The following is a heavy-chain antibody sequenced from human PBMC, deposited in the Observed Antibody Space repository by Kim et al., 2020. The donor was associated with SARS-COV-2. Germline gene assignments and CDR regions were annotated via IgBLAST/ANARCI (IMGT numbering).Heavy chain of an antibody. D-gene: IGHD6-13*01. CDR1: GFTFINYA. V-gene: IGHV3-30-3*01. J-gene: IGHJ5*01. Sequence: GGSLRLSCAASGFTFINYAMHWVRQAPGKGLEWVSVISFDGSNKYYADSVKGRFTISRDNSKNTLYLQMNSLRAEDTAVYYCARPPYRRSWSDS. CDR2: ISFDGSNK. CDR3: ARPPYRRSWSDS.